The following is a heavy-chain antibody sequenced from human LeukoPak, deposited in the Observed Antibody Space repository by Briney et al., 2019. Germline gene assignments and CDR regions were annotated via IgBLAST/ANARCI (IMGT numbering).Heavy chain of an antibody. Sequence: PSETLSLTCTVSGGSISSYYWSWIRQPPGKGLEWIGYIYYSGSTNYNPSLKSRVTISVDTSKNQFSLKLSSVTAADTAVYYCARHLYSHGLDAFDIWGQGTMVTVSS. CDR3: ARHLYSHGLDAFDI. J-gene: IGHJ3*02. CDR2: IYYSGST. V-gene: IGHV4-59*08. CDR1: GGSISSYY. D-gene: IGHD5-18*01.